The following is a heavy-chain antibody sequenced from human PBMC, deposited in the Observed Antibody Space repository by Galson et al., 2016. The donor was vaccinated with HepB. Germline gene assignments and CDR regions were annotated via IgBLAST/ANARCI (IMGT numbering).Heavy chain of an antibody. CDR1: GFTFISYS. V-gene: IGHV3-30*04. J-gene: IGHJ6*02. CDR2: TSYDGSNK. CDR3: ARGYGSYSYYYYYGMDV. D-gene: IGHD1-26*01. Sequence: SLRLSCAASGFTFISYSMHWVRQAPGKGLEWVAVTSYDGSNKKYAGSVKGRLTISRDNSKNTLYLEINSLRAEDTAVYYCARGYGSYSYYYYYGMDVWGQGTTVTVSS.